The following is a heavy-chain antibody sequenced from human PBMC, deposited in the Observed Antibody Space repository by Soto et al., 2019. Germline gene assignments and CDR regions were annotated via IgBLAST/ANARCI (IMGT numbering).Heavy chain of an antibody. CDR2: ISSSGSTI. J-gene: IGHJ6*02. Sequence: GGSLSLSCTASGFTFSDYYMSWIRPAPGKGLEWVSYISSSGSTIYYADSVKGRFTISRDNAKNSLYLQMNSLRAEDTAVYYCARMNVDSYQFYYAMDVWGQGTTVTVS. CDR3: ARMNVDSYQFYYAMDV. V-gene: IGHV3-11*01. CDR1: GFTFSDYY. D-gene: IGHD4-17*01.